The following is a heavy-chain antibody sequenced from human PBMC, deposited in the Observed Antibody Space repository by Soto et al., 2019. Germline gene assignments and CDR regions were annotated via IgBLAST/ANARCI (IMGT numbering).Heavy chain of an antibody. CDR2: ISAYNGNT. CDR3: ARDTGGYCSGGSCYPGSWFDP. J-gene: IGHJ5*02. CDR1: GYTFTSYG. V-gene: IGHV1-18*01. Sequence: ASVKVSCKASGYTFTSYGISWVRQAPGQGLEWMGWISAYNGNTSYAQKLQGRVTMTTDTSTSTAYMELRSLRSDDTAVYYCARDTGGYCSGGSCYPGSWFDPWGQGTLVTVSS. D-gene: IGHD2-15*01.